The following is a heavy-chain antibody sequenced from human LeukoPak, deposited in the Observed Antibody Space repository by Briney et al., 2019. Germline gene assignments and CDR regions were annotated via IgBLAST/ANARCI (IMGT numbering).Heavy chain of an antibody. D-gene: IGHD2-2*01. CDR3: ARVNLSPAAYNGDLDY. J-gene: IGHJ4*02. CDR1: GGSISSSSYY. V-gene: IGHV4-39*07. Sequence: SETLSLTCTVSGGSISSSSYYWGWIRQPPGKGLEWIGSIYYSGSTYYNPSLKSRVTISVDTSKNQFSLKLSSVTAADTAVYYCARVNLSPAAYNGDLDYWGRGTLVTVSS. CDR2: IYYSGST.